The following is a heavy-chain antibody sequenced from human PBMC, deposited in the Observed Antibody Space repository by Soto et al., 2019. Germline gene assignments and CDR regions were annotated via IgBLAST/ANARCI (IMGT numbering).Heavy chain of an antibody. V-gene: IGHV3-73*01. D-gene: IGHD3-3*01. CDR1: GFTFSGSA. CDR2: IRSKANSYAT. Sequence: GGSLRLCCAASGFTFSGSAMHWVRQASGKGLEWVGRIRSKANSYATAYAASVKGRFTISRDDSKNTAYLQMNSLKTEDTAVYYCTRPVWSGYYGMDVWGQGTTVTVSS. CDR3: TRPVWSGYYGMDV. J-gene: IGHJ6*02.